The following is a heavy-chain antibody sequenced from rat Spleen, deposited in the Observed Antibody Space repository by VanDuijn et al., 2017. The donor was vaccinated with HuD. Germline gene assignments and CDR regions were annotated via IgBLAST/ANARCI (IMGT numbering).Heavy chain of an antibody. CDR3: ARQDIAGGFAY. CDR2: ITYEGSST. CDR1: GFTFSDYA. Sequence: EVQLVESGGGLVQPGRSLKLSCAASGFTFSDYAMAWVRQAPKKGLEWVASITYEGSSTYYVDAVKGRSTICRDNAKSTLYLQMNSLRSEDTATYYCARQDIAGGFAYWGQGTLVTVSS. J-gene: IGHJ3*01. V-gene: IGHV5-22*01. D-gene: IGHD1-2*01.